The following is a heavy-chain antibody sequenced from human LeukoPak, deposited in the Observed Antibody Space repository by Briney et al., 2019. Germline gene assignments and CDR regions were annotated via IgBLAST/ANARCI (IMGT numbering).Heavy chain of an antibody. CDR3: ARGFIGSISWFDP. CDR2: IFYSGST. CDR1: SGSISTSNYY. Sequence: SETLFLTCTVSSGSISTSNYYWGWVRQPPGKALEWIGNIFYSGSTYYSPSLKSRVTISLDTSRNQFSLKLNSVTAADTAVYYCARGFIGSISWFDPWGQGTLVTVSS. V-gene: IGHV4-39*07. J-gene: IGHJ5*02. D-gene: IGHD3-16*02.